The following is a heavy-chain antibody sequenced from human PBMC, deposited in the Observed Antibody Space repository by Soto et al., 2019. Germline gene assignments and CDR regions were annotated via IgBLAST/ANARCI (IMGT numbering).Heavy chain of an antibody. CDR1: GLTFRNYP. Sequence: EVQLVESGEALVQPGGSLRLSCAASGLTFRNYPMHWVRQAPGKGLESVSAISGNGGSTYYADSVRGRFTISRDNSNTTVYLHMGSLRTEDIAVYYCARDGTLGTTDFWGQGTLVTVSS. CDR2: ISGNGGST. V-gene: IGHV3-64*02. CDR3: ARDGTLGTTDF. J-gene: IGHJ4*02. D-gene: IGHD1-1*01.